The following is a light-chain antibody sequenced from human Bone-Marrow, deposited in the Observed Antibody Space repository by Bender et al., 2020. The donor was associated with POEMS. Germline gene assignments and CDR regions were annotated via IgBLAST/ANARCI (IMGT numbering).Light chain of an antibody. Sequence: QSALTQPAAVSGSPGQSITISCTGTSSDIGSYNYVSWYQQHPGKAPKLLIHGVTDRPSGVSHRFSGSKSGNTASLTISGLQPEDEADYYCCSYAGSYKVFGGGTKLTVL. CDR1: SSDIGSYNY. V-gene: IGLV2-14*03. J-gene: IGLJ2*01. CDR2: GVT. CDR3: CSYAGSYKV.